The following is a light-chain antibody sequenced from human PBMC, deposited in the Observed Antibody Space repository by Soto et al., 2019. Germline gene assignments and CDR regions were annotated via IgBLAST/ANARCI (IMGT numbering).Light chain of an antibody. J-gene: IGKJ4*01. Sequence: PGERATLSCWASESVGDYLAWYQQKPGQAPRLLIYGASTRATGIPDRFSGSGSGTDFTLTISRLEPEDFAVYYCQQYGSSPLTFGGGTKVDIK. CDR3: QQYGSSPLT. CDR2: GAS. V-gene: IGKV3-20*01. CDR1: ESVGDY.